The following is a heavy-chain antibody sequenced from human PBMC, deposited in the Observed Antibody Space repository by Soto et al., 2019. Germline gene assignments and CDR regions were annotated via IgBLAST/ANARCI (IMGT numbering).Heavy chain of an antibody. D-gene: IGHD6-6*01. Sequence: VASVKVSCKASGYTFHTYCITWVLQAPGQGLEWMGWISTYNGNTEYVQKFQDRVTMTTDPSTRTAYMELRSLRSDDTAVFYCARKSSSSSWFDPWGQGALVTVSS. V-gene: IGHV1-18*01. CDR1: GYTFHTYC. CDR3: ARKSSSSSWFDP. CDR2: ISTYNGNT. J-gene: IGHJ5*02.